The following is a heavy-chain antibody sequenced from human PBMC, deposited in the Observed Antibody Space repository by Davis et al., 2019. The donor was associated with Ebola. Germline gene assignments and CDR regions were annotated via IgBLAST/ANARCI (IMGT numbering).Heavy chain of an antibody. D-gene: IGHD3-10*01. V-gene: IGHV4-34*01. CDR2: INHGGST. Sequence: SETLSLTCAVYGGSFSGYYWSWIRQPPGKGLEWIGEINHGGSTNYNPSLESRVTLSVGTSKNHFSLKLSSVTAADTAVYYCARDIRRGDFDYWGQGTPVTVSS. CDR1: GGSFSGYY. J-gene: IGHJ4*02. CDR3: ARDIRRGDFDY.